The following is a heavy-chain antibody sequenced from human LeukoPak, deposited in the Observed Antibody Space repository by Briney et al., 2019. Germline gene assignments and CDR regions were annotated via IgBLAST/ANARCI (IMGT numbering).Heavy chain of an antibody. J-gene: IGHJ4*02. Sequence: LGGSLRLSCAASGFTFSSYAMSWVRQAPGKGLEWVSAISGSGGSTYYADSVKGRFTISRDNSRNTLYLQMNSLRAEDTAVYYCAKDRDVAAAGTEYFDYWGQGTLVTVSS. D-gene: IGHD6-13*01. V-gene: IGHV3-23*01. CDR3: AKDRDVAAAGTEYFDY. CDR1: GFTFSSYA. CDR2: ISGSGGST.